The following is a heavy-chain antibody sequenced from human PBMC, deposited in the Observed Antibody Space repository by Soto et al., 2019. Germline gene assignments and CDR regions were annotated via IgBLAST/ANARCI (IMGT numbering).Heavy chain of an antibody. CDR2: ISGDAVNT. Sequence: EVHMLESGGALVQPGGSLRLSCAVSGLTFSQYAMTWVRQAPGKGLEWVSTISGDAVNTFYLDSVRGRFFISRDNSKRMVYLQRSRLRADATAVYYCAKGGHFRPYGSWGQGIVVTVSS. J-gene: IGHJ5*02. CDR3: AKGGHFRPYGS. CDR1: GLTFSQYA. D-gene: IGHD3-16*01. V-gene: IGHV3-23*01.